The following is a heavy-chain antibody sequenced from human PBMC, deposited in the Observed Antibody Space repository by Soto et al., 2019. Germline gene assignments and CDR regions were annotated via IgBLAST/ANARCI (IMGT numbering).Heavy chain of an antibody. CDR3: ARTVTAMAPLGY. Sequence: SETLSLTCTVSGCSISSFYWSWIRQPPGKGLEWIGYIYYSGSTNYNPSLKSRVTISVDTSKNQFSLKLSSVTAADTAVYYCARTVTAMAPLGYWGQGTLVTVSS. V-gene: IGHV4-59*01. CDR2: IYYSGST. CDR1: GCSISSFY. D-gene: IGHD5-18*01. J-gene: IGHJ4*02.